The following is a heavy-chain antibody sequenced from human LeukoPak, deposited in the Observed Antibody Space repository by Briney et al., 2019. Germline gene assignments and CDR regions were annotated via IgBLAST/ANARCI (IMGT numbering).Heavy chain of an antibody. CDR1: GYSFTSYW. Sequence: GESLKISCEGSGYSFTSYWLCWVRQMPGKGVEWMGIIYPGDSDTRYSPSFQGQVTISADKSISTAYLQWSSLKASDTAMYYCARLPPGSGSYSTFDYWGQGTLVTVSS. J-gene: IGHJ4*02. D-gene: IGHD3-10*01. V-gene: IGHV5-51*01. CDR2: IYPGDSDT. CDR3: ARLPPGSGSYSTFDY.